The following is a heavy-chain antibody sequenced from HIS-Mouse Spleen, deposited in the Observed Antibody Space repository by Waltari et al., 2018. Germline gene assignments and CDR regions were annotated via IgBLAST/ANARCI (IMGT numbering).Heavy chain of an antibody. CDR3: ARGVVVVPAAPTAFDI. Sequence: QLQLQESGPGLVKPSETLSLTCTVSGGSISSSSYYWGWIRQPPGKGLEWIGSIYYSGRTYYNPSLKSRVTISVDTSKSQFSLKLSSVTAADTAVYYCARGVVVVPAAPTAFDIWGQGTMVTVSS. D-gene: IGHD2-2*01. J-gene: IGHJ3*02. CDR1: GGSISSSSYY. V-gene: IGHV4-39*07. CDR2: IYYSGRT.